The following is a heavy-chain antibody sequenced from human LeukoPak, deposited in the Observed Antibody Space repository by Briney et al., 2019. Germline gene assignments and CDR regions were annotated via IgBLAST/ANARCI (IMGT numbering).Heavy chain of an antibody. D-gene: IGHD5-18*01. V-gene: IGHV3-30*03. CDR2: ISYDGSYK. J-gene: IGHJ4*02. CDR3: ARGGDRGYSYGYYFDY. Sequence: GGSLRLSCAASGFTFSNHWMHWVRQAPGKGLERVAVISYDGSYKFYADSVKGRFTISRDNSKSTLYLQMNSLRAEDTAVYYCARGGDRGYSYGYYFDYWGQGTLVTVSS. CDR1: GFTFSNHW.